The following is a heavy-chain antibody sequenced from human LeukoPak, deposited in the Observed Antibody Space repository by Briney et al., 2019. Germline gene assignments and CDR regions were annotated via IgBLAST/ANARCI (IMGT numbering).Heavy chain of an antibody. Sequence: GGSLRLSCAASGFTFSSYAMHWVRQAPGKGLEYVSAISSNGGSTYYANSVKGRFTISRDNSKNTLYLQMGSLRAEDTAVYYCARQGYYDFWSGIQSDWNFDYWGQGTLVTVSS. CDR2: ISSNGGST. D-gene: IGHD3-3*01. CDR3: ARQGYYDFWSGIQSDWNFDY. J-gene: IGHJ4*02. V-gene: IGHV3-64*01. CDR1: GFTFSSYA.